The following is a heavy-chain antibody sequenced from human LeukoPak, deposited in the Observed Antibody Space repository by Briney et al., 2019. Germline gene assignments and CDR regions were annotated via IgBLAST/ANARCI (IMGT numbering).Heavy chain of an antibody. J-gene: IGHJ3*02. CDR2: IYYSGST. CDR1: GGSISSYY. D-gene: IGHD3-3*01. Sequence: PSETLSLTCTVSGGSISSYYWSWIRQPPGKGLEWIGYIYYSGSTNYNPSLKSRVTISVDTSKNQFSLKLSSVTAADTAVYYCARQPPPNYYDFWSGYPYDAFDIWGQGTMVTVSS. V-gene: IGHV4-59*08. CDR3: ARQPPPNYYDFWSGYPYDAFDI.